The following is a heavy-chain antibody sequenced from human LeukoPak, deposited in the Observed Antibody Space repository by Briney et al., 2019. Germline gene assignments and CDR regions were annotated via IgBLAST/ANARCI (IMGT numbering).Heavy chain of an antibody. D-gene: IGHD3-22*01. V-gene: IGHV4-39*01. CDR2: IYYSGST. CDR1: GDSISTNSYY. J-gene: IGHJ4*02. Sequence: SETLSLTCTVSGDSISTNSYYWGWIRQPPGKGLEWIGNIYYSGSTYYNPSLKSRVTISIDTSNNQFSLKLSSVTAADTAVYYCARRGFYDNTGYYYWGQGTLVTVSS. CDR3: ARRGFYDNTGYYY.